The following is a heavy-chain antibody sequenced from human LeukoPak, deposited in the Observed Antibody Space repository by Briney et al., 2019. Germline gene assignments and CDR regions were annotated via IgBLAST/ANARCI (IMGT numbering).Heavy chain of an antibody. CDR2: IRQDGSEK. D-gene: IGHD1-26*01. Sequence: GGSLRLSCAASGFTFSSYWMSWVRQAPGKGLEWVANIRQDGSEKYYVDSVKGRFTISRDNAKNSLYLQMNSLRAEDTAVYYCARDSKWELPGWFDPWGQGTLVTVSS. CDR3: ARDSKWELPGWFDP. CDR1: GFTFSSYW. V-gene: IGHV3-7*01. J-gene: IGHJ5*02.